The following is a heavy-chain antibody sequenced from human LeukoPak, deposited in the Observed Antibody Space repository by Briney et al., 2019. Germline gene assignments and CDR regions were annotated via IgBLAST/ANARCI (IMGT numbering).Heavy chain of an antibody. D-gene: IGHD2-8*02. CDR1: GYSISSGYY. Sequence: SETLSLTCTVSGYSISSGYYWGWIRQPPGKGLEWIGYIYYSGSTNYNPSLKSRVTISVDTSKNQFSLKLSSVTAADTAVYYCARLNTGGALADYWGQGTLVTVSS. CDR2: IYYSGST. CDR3: ARLNTGGALADY. V-gene: IGHV4-61*01. J-gene: IGHJ4*02.